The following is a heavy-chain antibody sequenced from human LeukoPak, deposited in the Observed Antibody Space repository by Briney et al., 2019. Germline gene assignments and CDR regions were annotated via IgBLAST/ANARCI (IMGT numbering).Heavy chain of an antibody. Sequence: SGGSLRLSCAASGFTVSSNYMSWVRQGPGKGLEWVSVIYSGGNTYYADSVKGRFTISRDNSKNTLYLQMNSLRAEDAAVYYCARVAYGDYGFDYWGQGTLVTVSS. J-gene: IGHJ4*02. D-gene: IGHD4-17*01. CDR3: ARVAYGDYGFDY. CDR2: IYSGGNT. CDR1: GFTVSSNY. V-gene: IGHV3-66*01.